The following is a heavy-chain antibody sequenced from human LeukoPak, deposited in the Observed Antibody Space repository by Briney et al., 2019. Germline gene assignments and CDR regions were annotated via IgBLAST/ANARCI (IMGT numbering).Heavy chain of an antibody. J-gene: IGHJ4*02. D-gene: IGHD2-15*01. CDR2: IVVGSGNT. CDR3: AAPPYCSGGSCYELGYDY. V-gene: IGHV1-58*01. CDR1: GFTFTSSA. Sequence: GTSVKVSCKASGFTFTSSAVQWVRQARGQRLEWIGWIVVGSGNTNYAQKSQERVTITRDMSTSTAYMELSSLRSEDTAVYYCAAPPYCSGGSCYELGYDYWGQGTLVTVSS.